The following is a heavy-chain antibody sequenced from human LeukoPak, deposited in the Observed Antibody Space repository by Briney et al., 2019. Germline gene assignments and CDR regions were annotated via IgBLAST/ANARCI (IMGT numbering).Heavy chain of an antibody. Sequence: PGGSLRLSCVASGFIFTNHWMSWVRQAPGKGLEWVANIKEDGREKYYVDSVKGRFTISRDNAKNSLDLQMNNLRAEDTAVYYCATSQTTSGRYGNAFDIWGQGTTVSVSP. D-gene: IGHD6-19*01. CDR2: IKEDGREK. J-gene: IGHJ3*02. CDR1: GFIFTNHW. CDR3: ATSQTTSGRYGNAFDI. V-gene: IGHV3-7*01.